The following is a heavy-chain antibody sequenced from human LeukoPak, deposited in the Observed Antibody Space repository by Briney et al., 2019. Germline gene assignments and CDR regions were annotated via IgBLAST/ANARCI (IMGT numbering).Heavy chain of an antibody. CDR1: GFTFSSYA. Sequence: PGGSLRLSCAASGFTFSSYAMHWVRQAPGKGLEWVAVISYDGSNKYYADSVKGRFTISRDNSKNMLYLQMNSLRAEDTAVYYCARGPYDSSGYYAYWGQGTLVTVSS. D-gene: IGHD3-22*01. V-gene: IGHV3-30*04. J-gene: IGHJ4*02. CDR2: ISYDGSNK. CDR3: ARGPYDSSGYYAY.